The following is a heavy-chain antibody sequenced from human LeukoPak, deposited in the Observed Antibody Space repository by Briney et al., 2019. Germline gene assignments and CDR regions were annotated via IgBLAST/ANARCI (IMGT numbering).Heavy chain of an antibody. J-gene: IGHJ5*02. V-gene: IGHV1-18*01. CDR3: ARGGLVSMVRGVNGKNWFDP. D-gene: IGHD3-10*01. CDR1: GYTFTSYG. CDR2: ISAYNGNT. Sequence: ASVKVSRKASGYTFTSYGISWVRQAPGQGLEWMGWISAYNGNTNYAQKLQGRVTMTTDTSTSTAYMELRSLRSDDTAVYYCARGGLVSMVRGVNGKNWFDPWGQGTLVTVSS.